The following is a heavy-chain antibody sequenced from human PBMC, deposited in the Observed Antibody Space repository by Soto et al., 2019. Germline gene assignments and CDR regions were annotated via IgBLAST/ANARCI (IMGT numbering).Heavy chain of an antibody. D-gene: IGHD5-12*01. CDR3: ARGLSRGYSGYDYDAFDI. V-gene: IGHV1-2*02. CDR2: INPNSGGT. J-gene: IGHJ3*02. CDR1: GYTFTGYY. Sequence: GASVKVSCTASGYTFTGYYMHWARQAPGQGLEWMGWINPNSGGTNYAQKFQGRVTMTRDTSISTAYMELSRLRSDDTAVYYCARGLSRGYSGYDYDAFDIWGQGTMVTVAS.